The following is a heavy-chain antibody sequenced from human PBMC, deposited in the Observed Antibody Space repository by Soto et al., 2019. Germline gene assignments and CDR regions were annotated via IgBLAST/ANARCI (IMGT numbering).Heavy chain of an antibody. D-gene: IGHD3-3*01. Sequence: GGSLRLPCAASGFTFSSYSMNWVRQDPGKGLEWVSSISSSSYIYYADSVKGRFTISRDNAKNSLYLQMNSLRAEDTAVYYCARAKSTITIFGVVIIDFDYWGQGTLVTVSS. J-gene: IGHJ4*02. V-gene: IGHV3-21*01. CDR2: ISSSSYI. CDR3: ARAKSTITIFGVVIIDFDY. CDR1: GFTFSSYS.